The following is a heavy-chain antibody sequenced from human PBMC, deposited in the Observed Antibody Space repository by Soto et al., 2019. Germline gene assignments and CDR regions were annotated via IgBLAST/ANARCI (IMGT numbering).Heavy chain of an antibody. J-gene: IGHJ4*02. Sequence: EVQLVESGGGLVKPGGSLRLSCAASGFTFSNAWMNWVRQAPGKGLEWVGRIKSKTDGGKTDYAAPVKGRFTISRDDSKNTLYLQMNSLKTEDTAVYYCTTGYYTFGYWGQGTLVTVSS. CDR2: IKSKTDGGKT. CDR3: TTGYYTFGY. CDR1: GFTFSNAW. D-gene: IGHD3-3*01. V-gene: IGHV3-15*07.